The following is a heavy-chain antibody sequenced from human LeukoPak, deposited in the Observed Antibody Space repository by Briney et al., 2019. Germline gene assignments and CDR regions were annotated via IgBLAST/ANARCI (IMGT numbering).Heavy chain of an antibody. CDR2: IYYSGST. D-gene: IGHD6-6*01. J-gene: IGHJ4*02. V-gene: IGHV4-59*01. Sequence: PSETLSLTCTVSDGSISSYYWSWIRQPPGKGLEWIGYIYYSGSTNYNPSLKSRVTISVDTSKNQFSLKLSSVTAADTAVYYCARVDVLSIAARPAFRFDYWGQGTLVTVSS. CDR3: ARVDVLSIAARPAFRFDY. CDR1: DGSISSYY.